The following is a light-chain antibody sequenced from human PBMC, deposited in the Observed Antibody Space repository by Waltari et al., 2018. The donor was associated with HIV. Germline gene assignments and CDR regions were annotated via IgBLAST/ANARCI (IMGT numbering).Light chain of an antibody. V-gene: IGKV1-39*01. CDR2: AAS. J-gene: IGKJ3*01. CDR1: QSIRSY. CDR3: QQSYSSPFT. Sequence: DRVTITCRASQSIRSYLNWYQQKPGKAPNLLIYAASSLQSGVPSRFSGSESGTDFTLTISSLQPEDFATYYCQQSYSSPFTFGPGTKVDIE.